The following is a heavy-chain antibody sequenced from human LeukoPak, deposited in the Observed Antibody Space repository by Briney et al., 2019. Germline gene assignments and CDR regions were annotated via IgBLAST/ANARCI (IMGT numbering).Heavy chain of an antibody. V-gene: IGHV3-23*01. Sequence: GGSLRLSCAASGFTFISYGMSWVRQAPGKGLEWVSAISGSGGSTYYADSVKGRFTISIDNSKNTLYLQMNSLRAEDTAVYYCAKRWYYDSSGTDYWGQGTLVTVSS. CDR3: AKRWYYDSSGTDY. D-gene: IGHD3-22*01. CDR1: GFTFISYG. J-gene: IGHJ4*02. CDR2: ISGSGGST.